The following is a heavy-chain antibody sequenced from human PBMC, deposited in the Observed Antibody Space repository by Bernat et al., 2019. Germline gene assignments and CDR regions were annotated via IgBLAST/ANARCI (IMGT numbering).Heavy chain of an antibody. J-gene: IGHJ4*02. Sequence: EVQLVESGGGLVQPGGSLRLSCSASGFSFSTYAMHWVRQAPGKGLEYVSAITDNGGNTYYAGSVAGRFTISRDNSKNTLNLQMSSLRVEDTAVYYCVMSSSGWNGDWGQGTLVTVSS. CDR2: ITDNGGNT. D-gene: IGHD6-19*01. V-gene: IGHV3-64D*06. CDR3: VMSSSGWNGD. CDR1: GFSFSTYA.